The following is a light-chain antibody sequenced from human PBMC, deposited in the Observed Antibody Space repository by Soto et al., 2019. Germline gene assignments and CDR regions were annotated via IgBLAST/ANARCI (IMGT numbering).Light chain of an antibody. CDR3: QQYNSYSWT. V-gene: IGKV1-5*01. Sequence: DLQMTQSPSTLSSSLGDRVTIPCRASQSISSWLAWYQQKPGKAPKLLIYDASSLESGVPSRFSGSGSGTEFTLTISSLQPDDFATYYCQQYNSYSWTFGQGNKVDIK. CDR2: DAS. CDR1: QSISSW. J-gene: IGKJ1*01.